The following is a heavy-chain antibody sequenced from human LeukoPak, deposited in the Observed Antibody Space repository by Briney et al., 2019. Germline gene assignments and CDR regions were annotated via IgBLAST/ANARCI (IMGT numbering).Heavy chain of an antibody. CDR3: TRAAEMRFLEWFPFDP. D-gene: IGHD3-3*01. J-gene: IGHJ5*02. CDR2: IHTSGST. Sequence: SQTLSLTCTVSGGSISSGSYYWTWIRQPAGKGLEWIGRIHTSGSTGYSPSLKSRVTISLDTSKNQFSLRLSSVTAADTAVYYCTRAAEMRFLEWFPFDPWGQGTLVTVSS. V-gene: IGHV4-61*02. CDR1: GGSISSGSYY.